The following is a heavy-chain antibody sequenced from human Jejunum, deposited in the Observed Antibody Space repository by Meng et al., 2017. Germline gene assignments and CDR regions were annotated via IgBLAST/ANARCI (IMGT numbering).Heavy chain of an antibody. Sequence: QLHHCGAGLLKPSETLSLTCAVYGGSSSGFYLSWIRQPPGKGLEWIGEIHPSGSTDYNPSLKSRLTISLDTSKNQFSLSLNSATAADTGIYYCTRGTDRAKSGDYWGQGTLVTVSS. J-gene: IGHJ4*02. CDR3: TRGTDRAKSGDY. CDR2: IHPSGST. CDR1: GGSSSGFY. V-gene: IGHV4-34*01. D-gene: IGHD1-14*01.